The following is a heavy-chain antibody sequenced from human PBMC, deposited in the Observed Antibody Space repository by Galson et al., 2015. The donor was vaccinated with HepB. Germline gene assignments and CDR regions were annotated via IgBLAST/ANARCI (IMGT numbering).Heavy chain of an antibody. V-gene: IGHV6-1*01. CDR3: ARRGWQQLFDY. CDR2: TYYRSKWYT. J-gene: IGHJ4*02. D-gene: IGHD6-13*01. CDR1: GDSVSSNSAA. Sequence: CAISGDSVSSNSAAWNWMRQSPSRGLEWLGRTYYRSKWYTDYAPSVKSRITINPDTSKNQFSLKLSSVTAADTAVYYCARRGWQQLFDYWGQGTLVTVSS.